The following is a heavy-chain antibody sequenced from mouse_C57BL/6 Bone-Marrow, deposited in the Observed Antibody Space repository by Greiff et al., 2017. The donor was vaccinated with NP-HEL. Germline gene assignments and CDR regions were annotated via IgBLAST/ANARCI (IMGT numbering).Heavy chain of an antibody. D-gene: IGHD4-1*01. CDR2: ITHSGET. CDR3: AGGTGTLFAY. J-gene: IGHJ3*01. CDR1: GFPITSGYY. V-gene: IGHV12-3*01. Sequence: VQGVESGPGLVKPSQSLFLTCSITGFPITSGYYWIWIRQSPGKPLEWMGYITHSGETFYNPSLQSPISITRETSKNQFFLQLNSVTTEDTAMYYCAGGTGTLFAYWGQGTLVTVSA.